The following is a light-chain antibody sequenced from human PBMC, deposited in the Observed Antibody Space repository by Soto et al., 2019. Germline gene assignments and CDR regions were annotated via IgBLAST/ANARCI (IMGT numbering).Light chain of an antibody. CDR3: QQYGSSLST. CDR1: QSISSIY. J-gene: IGKJ4*01. V-gene: IGKV3-20*01. CDR2: GAS. Sequence: EIVLTQSPGTLSLSPVERATLSCRASQSISSIYLAWYQQKPGQAPRLLIYGASSRATGIPDRFSGSGSGTDFTLAISRLEPEDFAVYYCQQYGSSLSTFGGGTKVEIK.